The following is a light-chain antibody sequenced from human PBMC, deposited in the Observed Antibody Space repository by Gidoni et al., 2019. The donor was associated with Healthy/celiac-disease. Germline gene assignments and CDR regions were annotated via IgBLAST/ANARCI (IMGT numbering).Light chain of an antibody. CDR3: QQYGSSFT. CDR2: GAS. V-gene: IGKV3-20*01. CDR1: QSVSSSY. Sequence: EIVLTQSPGTLSLSPGERATLSCRASQSVSSSYLAWYQQKPGQAPRLLIYGASSRATGIPDRFSGSWSGTDFTLTISRLEPEDFAVYYCQQYGSSFTFGPGTKVDIK. J-gene: IGKJ3*01.